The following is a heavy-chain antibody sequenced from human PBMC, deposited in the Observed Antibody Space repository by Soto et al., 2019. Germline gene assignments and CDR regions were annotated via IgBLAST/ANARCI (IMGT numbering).Heavy chain of an antibody. CDR2: ISGSGGST. CDR1: GFTFSSYA. Sequence: GGSLRLSCAASGFTFSSYAMSWVRQAPGKGLEWVSAISGSGGSTYYADSVKGRFTISRDNSKNTLYLQMNSLRAEDTAVYYCAKDPDYYDSSGYPRGLFDYWGQGTLVTVSS. J-gene: IGHJ4*02. D-gene: IGHD3-22*01. V-gene: IGHV3-23*01. CDR3: AKDPDYYDSSGYPRGLFDY.